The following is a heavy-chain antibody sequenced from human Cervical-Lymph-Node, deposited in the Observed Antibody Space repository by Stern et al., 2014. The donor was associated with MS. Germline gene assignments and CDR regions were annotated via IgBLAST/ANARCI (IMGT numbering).Heavy chain of an antibody. V-gene: IGHV3-53*01. Sequence: EVHLVESGGGLIQPGGSLRLSCAASGFTVSSNYMSWVRQAPGKGLEWVSVIYSGGSTYYADSVKGRFTISRDNSKNTLYLQMNSLRAEDTAVYYCAISYYYGSGSYFFDYWGQGTLVTVSS. J-gene: IGHJ4*02. D-gene: IGHD3-10*01. CDR2: IYSGGST. CDR3: AISYYYGSGSYFFDY. CDR1: GFTVSSNY.